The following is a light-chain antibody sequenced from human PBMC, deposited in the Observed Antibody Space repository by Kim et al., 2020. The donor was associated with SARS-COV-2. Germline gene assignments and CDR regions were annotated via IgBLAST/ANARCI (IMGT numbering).Light chain of an antibody. J-gene: IGKJ3*01. CDR2: AAS. CDR3: HQYYSYPVT. V-gene: IGKV1-8*01. Sequence: ASTGDRSTITWRARKGICSYLGSYHQNPETAPKLMIYAASTLQSGVPSRLSGSVAGTDFTLTISCLQSEDLATYDCHQYYSYPVTFGPGTKVDI. CDR1: KGICSY.